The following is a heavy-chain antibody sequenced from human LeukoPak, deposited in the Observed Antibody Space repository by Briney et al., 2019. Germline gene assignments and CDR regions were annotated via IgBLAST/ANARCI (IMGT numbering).Heavy chain of an antibody. Sequence: ASVKVSCKVSGYRLTESSMYWVRQAPGKGLEWMGGFDPEDGETIYAQKSQGRVTMTEDTSTDTAYTELSSLRSEDTAVYYCATAKYYYDRSGYGHYFDYWGQGTLVTVSS. CDR3: ATAKYYYDRSGYGHYFDY. CDR1: GYRLTESS. CDR2: FDPEDGET. J-gene: IGHJ4*02. D-gene: IGHD3-22*01. V-gene: IGHV1-24*01.